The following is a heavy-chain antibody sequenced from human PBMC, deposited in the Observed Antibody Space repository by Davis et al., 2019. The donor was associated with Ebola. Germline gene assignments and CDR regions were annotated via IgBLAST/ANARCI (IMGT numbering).Heavy chain of an antibody. Sequence: SETLSLTCAVSGGSISSSNWWSWVRQPPGKGLAWIGEIYHSGSTNYNPSLKSRVTISVDKSKHQFPLKLSSVTAADTAVYYCARDLSFIGPSRWFGPWGQGVQVTVSS. J-gene: IGHJ5*02. CDR3: ARDLSFIGPSRWFGP. D-gene: IGHD3-10*01. V-gene: IGHV4-4*02. CDR1: GGSISSSNW. CDR2: IYHSGST.